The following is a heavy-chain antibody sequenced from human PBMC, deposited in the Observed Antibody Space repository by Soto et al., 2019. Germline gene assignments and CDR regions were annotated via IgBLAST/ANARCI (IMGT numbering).Heavy chain of an antibody. Sequence: QVQLVQSGAEVKKPGASVKVSCKASGYTFTDYGISWVRQAPGQGLEWMGWITSYNGNTNYAQKLQGRVTMTTDTSTGTAYMGLKSLRSDDTAVYYCARVGYCSGGSCYSGSNFDYWGQGTLVTVSS. CDR1: GYTFTDYG. J-gene: IGHJ4*02. D-gene: IGHD2-15*01. CDR3: ARVGYCSGGSCYSGSNFDY. CDR2: ITSYNGNT. V-gene: IGHV1-18*01.